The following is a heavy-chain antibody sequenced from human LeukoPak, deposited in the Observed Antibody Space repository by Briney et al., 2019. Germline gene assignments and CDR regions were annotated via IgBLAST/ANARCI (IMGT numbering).Heavy chain of an antibody. D-gene: IGHD6-6*01. CDR1: GFSFSNYG. CDR2: ISGRVGGT. J-gene: IGHJ3*02. V-gene: IGHV3-23*01. CDR3: AKDGREAPGAFDI. Sequence: PGGSLRLSCAASGFSFSNYGIHWVRQAPGKGLEWVSGISGRVGGTYYADSVKGRFTISRDNSKNTLYLQMNSLRAEDTAVYYCAKDGREAPGAFDIWGQGTMVTVSS.